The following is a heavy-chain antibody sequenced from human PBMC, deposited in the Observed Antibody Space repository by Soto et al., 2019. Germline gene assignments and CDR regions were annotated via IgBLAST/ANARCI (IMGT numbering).Heavy chain of an antibody. D-gene: IGHD3-3*01. Sequence: EVQLVESGGDLVQPGRSLRLSCAASGFTFDDYPMHWVRQVPGKGLEWVSGISWNSKIVGYAESVRGRFSISRDNAKKSLYLQMNGLRPEDTALYFCVKDGLTSSFGLVYDGVVIWGRGTMVTFSS. CDR2: ISWNSKIV. CDR3: VKDGLTSSFGLVYDGVVI. V-gene: IGHV3-9*01. CDR1: GFTFDDYP. J-gene: IGHJ3*02.